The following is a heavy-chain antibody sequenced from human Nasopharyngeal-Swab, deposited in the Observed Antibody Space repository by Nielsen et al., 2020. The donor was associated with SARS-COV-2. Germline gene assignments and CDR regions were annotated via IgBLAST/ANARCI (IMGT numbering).Heavy chain of an antibody. J-gene: IGHJ4*02. D-gene: IGHD1-26*01. CDR2: ISYVGSNK. Sequence: SLKTSCAASGFTFSSYAMHWVRQAPGKGLEWVAVISYVGSNKYYADSVKGRFTISRDNSKNTLYLQMNSLSAEDTAVYYCASPTSDIVEATDFDYWGQGTLVTVSS. CDR1: GFTFSSYA. V-gene: IGHV3-30-3*01. CDR3: ASPTSDIVEATDFDY.